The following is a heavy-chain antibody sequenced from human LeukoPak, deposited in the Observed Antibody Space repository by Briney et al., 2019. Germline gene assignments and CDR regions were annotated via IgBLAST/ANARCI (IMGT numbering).Heavy chain of an antibody. CDR3: ATYYYGSGSYFGY. CDR1: GYTFTSYG. D-gene: IGHD3-10*01. CDR2: ISAYNGNT. J-gene: IGHJ4*02. V-gene: IGHV1-18*04. Sequence: ASVKVSCKASGYTFTSYGISWVRQAPGQGLEWMGWISAYNGNTIYAQKFQGRVTMTEDTSTDTAYMELSSLRSEDTAVYYCATYYYGSGSYFGYWGQGTLVTVSS.